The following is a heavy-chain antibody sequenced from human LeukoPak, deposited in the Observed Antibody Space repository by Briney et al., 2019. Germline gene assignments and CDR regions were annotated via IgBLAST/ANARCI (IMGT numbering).Heavy chain of an antibody. V-gene: IGHV3-33*01. D-gene: IGHD2/OR15-2a*01. CDR1: GFTFRNYG. Sequence: GGSLRLSCATSGFTFRNYGMHLVRPAPGKGPERVALIWYDGSNKYYTDSVKGRLTISRDNSKDTLFLQMNSLRAEDTAVYYCAREGPRGNSQFDYWGQGTLVTVSS. CDR2: IWYDGSNK. CDR3: AREGPRGNSQFDY. J-gene: IGHJ4*02.